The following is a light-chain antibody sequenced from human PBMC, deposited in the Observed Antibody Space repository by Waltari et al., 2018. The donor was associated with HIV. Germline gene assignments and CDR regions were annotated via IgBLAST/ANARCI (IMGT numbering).Light chain of an antibody. Sequence: SYVLTQPPSVSVAPGKTARITCGGNNLGSKSVHWFQQKPVQAPVLVIYDDSDRPSGIPERFSVSNSGNTATLTISRVEAGDEADYYCQVWDSSSDRVFGGGTKLTVL. CDR2: DDS. V-gene: IGLV3-21*04. J-gene: IGLJ3*02. CDR1: NLGSKS. CDR3: QVWDSSSDRV.